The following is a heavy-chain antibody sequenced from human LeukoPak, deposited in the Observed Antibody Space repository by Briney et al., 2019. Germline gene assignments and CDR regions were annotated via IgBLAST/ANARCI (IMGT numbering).Heavy chain of an antibody. V-gene: IGHV4-59*01. CDR1: GGSISGSY. CDR3: ARAHSNNWRFDY. Sequence: SETLSLTCTVSGGSISGSYWSWIRRPPGGGLEWIGYVYNSGNSDYNPSLKSRVSISVDTSKNQLSLKLSSVTAADTAVYYCARAHSNNWRFDYWGQGTLVTVSS. D-gene: IGHD6-13*01. J-gene: IGHJ4*02. CDR2: VYNSGNS.